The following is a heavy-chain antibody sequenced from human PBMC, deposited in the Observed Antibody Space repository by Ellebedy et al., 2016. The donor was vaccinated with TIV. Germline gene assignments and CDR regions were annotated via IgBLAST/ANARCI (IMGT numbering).Heavy chain of an antibody. D-gene: IGHD6-19*01. V-gene: IGHV3-30-3*01. CDR2: ISHDGSSQ. CDR1: GFTFDSYA. CDR3: ARDLDKSSGWYGGAAY. J-gene: IGHJ4*02. Sequence: GESLKISCVASGFTFDSYAMHWVRQAPGKGLEWVAVISHDGSSQYYADSVKGRFTISRDNSMITLYLEMNSLRAEDTAVYYCARDLDKSSGWYGGAAYWGQGPLVTVSS.